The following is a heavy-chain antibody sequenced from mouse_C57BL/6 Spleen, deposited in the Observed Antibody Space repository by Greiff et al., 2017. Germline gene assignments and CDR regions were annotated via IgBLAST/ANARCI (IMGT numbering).Heavy chain of an antibody. CDR2: IYPGDGDT. D-gene: IGHD2-2*01. V-gene: IGHV1-82*01. Sequence: QVQLQQSGPELVKPRASVKISCKASGYAFSSSWMNWVKQRPGKGLEWIGRIYPGDGDTNYNGKFKGKATLTADKSSSTAYMQLSSLTSEDSAVYFCARNGYDGVDYWGQGTTLTVSS. CDR3: ARNGYDGVDY. CDR1: GYAFSSSW. J-gene: IGHJ2*01.